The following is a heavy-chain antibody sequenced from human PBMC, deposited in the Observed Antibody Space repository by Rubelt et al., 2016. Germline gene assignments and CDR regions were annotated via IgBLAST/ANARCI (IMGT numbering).Heavy chain of an antibody. Sequence: YYADSVKGRFTISRDNATTSLYPQMNSLRAADTAVYYCARDYFDERILVDNDYYGMDVWGQGTTVTVSS. V-gene: IGHV3-11*01. J-gene: IGHJ6*02. D-gene: IGHD3-9*01. CDR3: ARDYFDERILVDNDYYGMDV.